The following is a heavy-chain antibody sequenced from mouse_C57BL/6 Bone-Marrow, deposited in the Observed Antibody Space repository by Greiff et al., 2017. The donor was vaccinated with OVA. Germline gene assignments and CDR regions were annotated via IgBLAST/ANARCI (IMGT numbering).Heavy chain of an antibody. D-gene: IGHD1-1*01. J-gene: IGHJ3*01. CDR3: AREAYGSSYEGAY. V-gene: IGHV1-80*01. CDR2: IYPGDGDT. Sequence: VQLQESGAELVKPGASVKISCKASGYAFSSYWMNWVKQRPGKGLEWIGQIYPGDGDTNYNGKFKGKATLTADKSSSTAYMQLSSLTSEDSAVYFCAREAYGSSYEGAYWGQGTLVTVSA. CDR1: GYAFSSYW.